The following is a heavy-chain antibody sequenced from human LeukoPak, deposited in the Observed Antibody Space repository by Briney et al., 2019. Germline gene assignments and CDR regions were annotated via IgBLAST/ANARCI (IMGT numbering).Heavy chain of an antibody. Sequence: GGSLRLSCAASGXTVSNIYISWVPQAPGKGQAWVSLTYSGGSSYYADSVEGRFTISRDIPKNTLYLQMNSLRAEDTAVYYCARTTHAFDTWGQGRLVTVSS. CDR3: ARTTHAFDT. CDR1: GXTVSNIY. J-gene: IGHJ3*02. V-gene: IGHV3-66*01. CDR2: TYSGGSS. D-gene: IGHD1-1*01.